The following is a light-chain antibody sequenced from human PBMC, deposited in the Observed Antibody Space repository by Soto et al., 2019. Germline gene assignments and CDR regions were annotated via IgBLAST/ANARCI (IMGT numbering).Light chain of an antibody. CDR1: QSLRRY. CDR2: DAS. Sequence: EIVLTQSPATLSLSPGERATLSCRASQSLRRYLAWYQQKPGQAPRLLIYDASNRATGIPDRFSGSGSGTEFTLTISSLEPEDFAVYYCQQRSDWPPITFGQGTRLEI. J-gene: IGKJ5*01. V-gene: IGKV3-11*01. CDR3: QQRSDWPPIT.